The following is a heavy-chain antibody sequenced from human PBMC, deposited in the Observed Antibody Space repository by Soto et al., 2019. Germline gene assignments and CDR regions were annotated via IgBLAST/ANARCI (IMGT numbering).Heavy chain of an antibody. CDR3: AKDLGDSSGYYYGMDV. V-gene: IGHV3-23*01. CDR1: GFTFSSYA. D-gene: IGHD3-22*01. J-gene: IGHJ6*02. CDR2: ISGSGGST. Sequence: LRLSCAASGFTFSSYAMSWVRQAPGKGLEWVSAISGSGGSTYYADSVKGRFTISRDNSKNTLYLQMNSLRAEDTAVYYCAKDLGDSSGYYYGMDVWGQGTTVTVSS.